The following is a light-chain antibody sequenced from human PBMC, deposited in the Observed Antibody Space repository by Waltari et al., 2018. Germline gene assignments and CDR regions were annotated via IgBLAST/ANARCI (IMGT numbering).Light chain of an antibody. CDR3: QHHVRLPAT. CDR1: QDIGHY. CDR2: ATS. Sequence: IVLPQPPGTLSLSPGGRAPLSCSASQDIGHYIAWYQQQPGQAPRLLIYATSTRAAGIPDRFSGSGSGADFSLTITRLEPDDFAVYYCQHHVRLPATFGQGTKV. J-gene: IGKJ1*01. V-gene: IGKV3-20*01.